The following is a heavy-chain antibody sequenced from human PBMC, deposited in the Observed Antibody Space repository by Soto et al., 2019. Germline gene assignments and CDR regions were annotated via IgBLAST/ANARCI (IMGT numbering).Heavy chain of an antibody. Sequence: GASVKVSCKASGYTFTSYDINWVRQATGQGLEWMGWMNPNSGNTGYAQKFQGRVTMTRNTSISTAYMELSSLRSEDTAVYYCARVRPAGKYSPDNPSDYWGQGTLVTVSS. V-gene: IGHV1-8*01. CDR1: GYTFTSYD. CDR3: ARVRPAGKYSPDNPSDY. CDR2: MNPNSGNT. D-gene: IGHD6-6*01. J-gene: IGHJ4*02.